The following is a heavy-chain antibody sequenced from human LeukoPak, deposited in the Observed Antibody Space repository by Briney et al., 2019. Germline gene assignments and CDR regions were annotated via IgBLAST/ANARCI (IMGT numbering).Heavy chain of an antibody. V-gene: IGHV3-21*06. J-gene: IGHJ6*02. CDR2: ISSSSSYI. CDR1: GFTFSSYS. CDR3: ARDRATGSYYQYYYGMDV. D-gene: IGHD1-14*01. Sequence: GGSLRLSCAASGFTFSSYSMNWVRQAPGKGLEWVSSISSSSSYIYYADSVKGRFTISRDNAKNSLYLQMNSLRAEDTAVYYCARDRATGSYYQYYYGMDVWGQGTTVTVSS.